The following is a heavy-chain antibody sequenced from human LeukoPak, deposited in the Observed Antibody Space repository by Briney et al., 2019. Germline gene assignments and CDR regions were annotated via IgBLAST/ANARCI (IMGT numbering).Heavy chain of an antibody. Sequence: PGGSLRLSCAASGFTFSSYWMHWVRQAPGKGLVWVSRINGDGSITTYADSVKGRFTISRDNAKNTLYLQMNSLRAEDTALYYCAKERVYGYYMDVWGKGTTVTVSS. CDR1: GFTFSSYW. V-gene: IGHV3-74*01. D-gene: IGHD2-8*01. J-gene: IGHJ6*03. CDR3: AKERVYGYYMDV. CDR2: INGDGSIT.